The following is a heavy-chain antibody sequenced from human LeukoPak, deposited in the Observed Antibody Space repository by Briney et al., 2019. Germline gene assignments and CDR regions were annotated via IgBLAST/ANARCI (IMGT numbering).Heavy chain of an antibody. D-gene: IGHD2-2*01. V-gene: IGHV3-23*01. J-gene: IGHJ6*02. Sequence: GGSLRLSCVGSGFTFRSQAMSWVRQAPEKGLEFVSGIYENGGTTYYADSVKGRFSISRDLSKITVYLQMNSLRAEDTAVYYCAQDRGARYPFGMDVWGQGTTVTVSS. CDR2: IYENGGTT. CDR3: AQDRGARYPFGMDV. CDR1: GFTFRSQA.